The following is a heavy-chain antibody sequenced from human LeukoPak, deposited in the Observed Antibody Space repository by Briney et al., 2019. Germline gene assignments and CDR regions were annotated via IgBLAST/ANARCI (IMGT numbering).Heavy chain of an antibody. CDR2: IMPIVGIP. J-gene: IGHJ4*02. Sequence: SVKVSCKASGYTFTSYDINWVRQAPGQGLEWMGRIMPIVGIPNYAQKFQGTVMITADRSTDTAYIELSRLSSQDTAVYYCASAREVSEGYFDYWGQGTLVTVSS. V-gene: IGHV1-69*04. CDR1: GYTFTSYD. CDR3: ASAREVSEGYFDY.